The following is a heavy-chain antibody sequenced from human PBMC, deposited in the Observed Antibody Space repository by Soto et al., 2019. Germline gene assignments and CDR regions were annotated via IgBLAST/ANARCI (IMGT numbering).Heavy chain of an antibody. Sequence: SETLSLSCAVSGGSISSSNWWSWVRQPPGKGLEWIGEIYHSGSTNYNPSLKSRVTISVDKSKNQFSLKLSSVTAADTAVYYCARGRITMVRGVIISMDVWGQGTTVTVS. V-gene: IGHV4-4*02. CDR1: GGSISSSNW. CDR2: IYHSGST. J-gene: IGHJ6*02. CDR3: ARGRITMVRGVIISMDV. D-gene: IGHD3-10*01.